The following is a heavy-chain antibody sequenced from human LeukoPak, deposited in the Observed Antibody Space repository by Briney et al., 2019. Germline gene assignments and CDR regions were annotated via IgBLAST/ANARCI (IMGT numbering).Heavy chain of an antibody. Sequence: ASVKVSCKASGYTFTSYGISWVRQAPGQGLEWMGWISAYNGNTNYAQKLQGRVTMTTDTSTSTAYMELRSLRSDDTAVYYCARYHWSAARPYFDPWGQGTLVTVSS. CDR3: ARYHWSAARPYFDP. J-gene: IGHJ5*02. CDR1: GYTFTSYG. CDR2: ISAYNGNT. V-gene: IGHV1-18*01. D-gene: IGHD6-6*01.